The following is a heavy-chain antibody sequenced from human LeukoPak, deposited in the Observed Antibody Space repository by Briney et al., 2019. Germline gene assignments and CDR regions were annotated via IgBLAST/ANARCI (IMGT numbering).Heavy chain of an antibody. CDR2: ISCSGSTI. Sequence: GGSLRLSCAPSGFTFSIYEMKWVPHAPGKGRWWVSYISCSGSTIYYADPVKGRFTISRNNAKNSLYLQMNSLRAEDTAVYFCACRRCKTSAVDYWGQGTLVTVSS. V-gene: IGHV3-48*03. CDR1: GFTFSIYE. D-gene: IGHD2-8*01. CDR3: ACRRCKTSAVDY. J-gene: IGHJ4*02.